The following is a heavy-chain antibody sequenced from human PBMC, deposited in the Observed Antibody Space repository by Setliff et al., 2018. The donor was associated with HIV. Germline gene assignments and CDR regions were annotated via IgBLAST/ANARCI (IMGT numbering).Heavy chain of an antibody. CDR1: GASISSYY. Sequence: PSETLSLTCTVSGASISSYYWNWFRQPAGKGLESLGRIYTSGNMIYNPSLRSRVTMSADTSRNQFSLKLSSVTAADTAVYYCARGDPFTDFDSWGQGTLVTVSS. CDR2: IYTSGNM. CDR3: ARGDPFTDFDS. D-gene: IGHD3-16*01. J-gene: IGHJ4*02. V-gene: IGHV4-4*07.